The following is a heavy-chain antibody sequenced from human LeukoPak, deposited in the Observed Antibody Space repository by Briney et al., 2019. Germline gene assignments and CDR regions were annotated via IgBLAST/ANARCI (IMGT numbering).Heavy chain of an antibody. J-gene: IGHJ4*02. V-gene: IGHV3-23*01. CDR3: AKDHGSLGSGLN. CDR2: ISDSGGST. Sequence: GGSLRLSCAASGFTFSSYAMSWVRQAPGKGLEWVSFISDSGGSTSYADSVKGRFTISRDNSKNTLYLQMNSLRAEDTAVYYCAKDHGSLGSGLNWGQGTLVTVSS. D-gene: IGHD3-10*01. CDR1: GFTFSSYA.